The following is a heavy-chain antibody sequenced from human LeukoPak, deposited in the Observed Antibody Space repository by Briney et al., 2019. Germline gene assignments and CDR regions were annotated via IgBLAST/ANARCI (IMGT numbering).Heavy chain of an antibody. V-gene: IGHV1-46*01. CDR2: INPSGGST. D-gene: IGHD4-17*01. Sequence: GASVKVSCKASGYTFTSYYMHWVRQAPGQGLEWMGIINPSGGSTSYAQKFQGRVTMTRDTSTSTVYMVLSSLRSEDTAVYYCARSAGDYVFYFEGWFDPWGQGTLVTVSS. CDR3: ARSAGDYVFYFEGWFDP. CDR1: GYTFTSYY. J-gene: IGHJ5*02.